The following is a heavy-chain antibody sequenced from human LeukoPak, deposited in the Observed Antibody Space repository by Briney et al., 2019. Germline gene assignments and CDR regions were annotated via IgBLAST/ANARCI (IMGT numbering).Heavy chain of an antibody. CDR1: GFTFSSYA. J-gene: IGHJ4*02. D-gene: IGHD5-18*01. Sequence: LTGGSLRLSCVASGFTFSSYAMSWVRQAPGKGLEWVSTISGSGGSTYYADSVKGRFTISRDNSKNTLYLQMNSLTAEDTAVYYCAKRGYTEGGVFDYWGQGTLVTVSS. CDR2: ISGSGGST. V-gene: IGHV3-23*01. CDR3: AKRGYTEGGVFDY.